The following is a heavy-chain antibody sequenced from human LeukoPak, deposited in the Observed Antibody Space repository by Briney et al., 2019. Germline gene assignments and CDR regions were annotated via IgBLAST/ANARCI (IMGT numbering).Heavy chain of an antibody. Sequence: SETLSLTCTVSGGSMSSYYWSWIRQPPGKGLEWIGYIYYSGSTNYNPSLKSRLTILVDTSKNQFSLKLSSVTAADTAVYYCARVPDSSGYYYYFDYWGQGTLVTVSS. D-gene: IGHD3-22*01. J-gene: IGHJ4*02. CDR2: IYYSGST. CDR1: GGSMSSYY. V-gene: IGHV4-59*01. CDR3: ARVPDSSGYYYYFDY.